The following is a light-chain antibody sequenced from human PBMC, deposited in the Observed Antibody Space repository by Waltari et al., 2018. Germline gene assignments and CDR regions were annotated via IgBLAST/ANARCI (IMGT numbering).Light chain of an antibody. V-gene: IGLV2-14*01. Sequence: QSALTQPASVSGSPGQSITISCTGGSSVIGAFNFLSWYQPHPGKAPKVIIYEVNKRPSGVSSRFSSSKSDNTASLTIAGLQAEDEADYYCSSYISTNTLWLFGGGTKLTVL. CDR3: SSYISTNTLWL. CDR2: EVN. CDR1: SSVIGAFNF. J-gene: IGLJ2*01.